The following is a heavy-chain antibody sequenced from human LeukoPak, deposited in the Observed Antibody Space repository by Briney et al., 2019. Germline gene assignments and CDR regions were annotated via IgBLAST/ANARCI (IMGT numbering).Heavy chain of an antibody. D-gene: IGHD4-17*01. CDR3: ARDLMTTVTTSFDY. CDR2: INPNSGGT. V-gene: IGHV1-2*02. Sequence: ASVKVSCKASGYTFTGYYMHWVRQAPGQGLEWMGWINPNSGGTNYAQKFQGRVTMTRDTSISTAYMDLGSLRSDDTAVYYCARDLMTTVTTSFDYWGQGTVVTVSS. CDR1: GYTFTGYY. J-gene: IGHJ4*02.